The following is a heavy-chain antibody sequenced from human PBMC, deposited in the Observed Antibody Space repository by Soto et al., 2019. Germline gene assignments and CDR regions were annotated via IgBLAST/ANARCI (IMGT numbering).Heavy chain of an antibody. Sequence: LGESLKISCKGSGYSFTSYWISWVRQMPGKGLEWMGRIDPSDSYTNYSPSFQGHVTISADKSISTAYLQWSSLKASDTAMYYCARRITGPYGIDVWGQGTTVTVSS. V-gene: IGHV5-10-1*01. D-gene: IGHD1-20*01. CDR1: GYSFTSYW. CDR3: ARRITGPYGIDV. CDR2: IDPSDSYT. J-gene: IGHJ6*02.